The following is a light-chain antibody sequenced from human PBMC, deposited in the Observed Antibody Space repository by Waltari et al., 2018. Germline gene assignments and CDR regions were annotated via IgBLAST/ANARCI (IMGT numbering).Light chain of an antibody. V-gene: IGLV2-14*03. CDR3: SSFTRTNSWV. CDR1: SSDVGAYNY. CDR2: DFN. Sequence: HSALAQPASVSGSPGQSITISCTGTSSDVGAYNYVSWYQQHPGKAPRLMIYDFNNRPSGVSNRFSGSKSGNTASLTISGLQAEDEADYYCSSFTRTNSWVFGGGTKVTVL. J-gene: IGLJ3*02.